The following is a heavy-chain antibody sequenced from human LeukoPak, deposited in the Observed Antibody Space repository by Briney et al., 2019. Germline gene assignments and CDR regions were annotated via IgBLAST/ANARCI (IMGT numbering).Heavy chain of an antibody. D-gene: IGHD4-17*01. Sequence: PSETLSLTCTVSGGSISSSSYYWGWIRQPPGKGLEWIGSIYYSGSTYYNPSLESRVTISVDTSKNQFSLKLSSVTAADTAVYYCARGMTTVMRWFDPWGQGTLVTVSS. CDR2: IYYSGST. CDR3: ARGMTTVMRWFDP. V-gene: IGHV4-39*07. CDR1: GGSISSSSYY. J-gene: IGHJ5*02.